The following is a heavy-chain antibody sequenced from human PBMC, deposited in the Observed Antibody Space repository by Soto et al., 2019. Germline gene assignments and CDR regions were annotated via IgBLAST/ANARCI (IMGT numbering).Heavy chain of an antibody. Sequence: QVQLVQSGAEVTKPGASVKISCKTSGRTSPPYNVHWVRQAPGQGLEWMGIINPSGDSTTYAQNFQGRVSMTRDSSTTTVVMELRSLTSEDTGMYYCARDAWGPDYWCQGTLVTVSS. V-gene: IGHV1-46*01. CDR1: GRTSPPYN. CDR3: ARDAWGPDY. CDR2: INPSGDST. D-gene: IGHD7-27*01. J-gene: IGHJ4*02.